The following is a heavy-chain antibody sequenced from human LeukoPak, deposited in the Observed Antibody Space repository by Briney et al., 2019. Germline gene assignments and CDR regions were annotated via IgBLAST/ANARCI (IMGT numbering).Heavy chain of an antibody. CDR2: INPNSGGT. Sequence: ASVKVSCTASGYTFTGYYMHWVRQAPGQGLEWMGRINPNSGGTNYAQKFQGRVTMTRDTSISTAYMELSRLRSDDTAVYYCAGGGYDFVYYYYGMDVWGQGTTVTVSS. J-gene: IGHJ6*02. D-gene: IGHD3-3*01. CDR3: AGGGYDFVYYYYGMDV. CDR1: GYTFTGYY. V-gene: IGHV1-2*06.